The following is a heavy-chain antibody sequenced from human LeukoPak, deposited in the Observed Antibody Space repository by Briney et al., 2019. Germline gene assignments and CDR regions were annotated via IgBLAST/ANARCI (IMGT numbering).Heavy chain of an antibody. Sequence: ASVKVSCKASGYTFTGYYMHWVRQAPGQGLEWMGRINPNSGGTNYAQKFQGRVTMTRDTSISTAYMELSRLRSDDTAAYYCARDPDFWSGYHWFDPWGQGTLVTVSS. CDR2: INPNSGGT. CDR3: ARDPDFWSGYHWFDP. J-gene: IGHJ5*02. D-gene: IGHD3-3*01. CDR1: GYTFTGYY. V-gene: IGHV1-2*06.